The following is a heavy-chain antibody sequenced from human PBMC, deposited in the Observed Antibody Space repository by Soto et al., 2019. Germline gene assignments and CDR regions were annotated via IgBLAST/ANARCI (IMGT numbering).Heavy chain of an antibody. CDR2: IYYSGST. CDR3: ASGYDFWTTWFDP. Sequence: SETLSLTCTVSGGSISSYYWSWIRQPPGKGLEWIGYIYYSGSTNYNPSLKSRVTISVDTSKNQFSLKLSSVTAADTAVYYCASGYDFWTTWFDPWGQGTLVTVSS. J-gene: IGHJ5*02. V-gene: IGHV4-59*01. D-gene: IGHD3-3*01. CDR1: GGSISSYY.